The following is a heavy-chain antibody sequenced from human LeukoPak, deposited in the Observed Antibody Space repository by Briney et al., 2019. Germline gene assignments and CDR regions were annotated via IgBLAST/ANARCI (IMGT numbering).Heavy chain of an antibody. V-gene: IGHV4-4*07. J-gene: IGHJ4*02. CDR2: YASGTT. D-gene: IGHD7-27*01. Sequence: SETLSLTCSVSGASLTIYYWNWIRQPAGKGLEWIGRYASGTTTHNPSLKSQFTMSIDTSKNQVSLKLTSVAAADTAVYYCATGDHSFDNWGQGTLVTVTP. CDR3: ATGDHSFDN. CDR1: GASLTIYY.